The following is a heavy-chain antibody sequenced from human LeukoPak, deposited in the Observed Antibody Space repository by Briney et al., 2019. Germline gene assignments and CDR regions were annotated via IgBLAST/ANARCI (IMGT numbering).Heavy chain of an antibody. D-gene: IGHD1-1*01. Sequence: GGSLSLSCAASEFTFSSYSMNWVRQAPGKGLEWVSSISSSSSYIYYADSVKGRFTISRDNAKNSLSLQMNSLRAEDTAVYYCARESWNDSPYFDYWGQGTLVTVSS. CDR2: ISSSSSYI. CDR3: ARESWNDSPYFDY. CDR1: EFTFSSYS. J-gene: IGHJ4*02. V-gene: IGHV3-21*01.